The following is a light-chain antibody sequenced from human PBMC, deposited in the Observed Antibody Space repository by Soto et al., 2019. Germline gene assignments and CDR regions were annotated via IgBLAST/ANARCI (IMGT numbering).Light chain of an antibody. CDR1: SSNIGAGYD. CDR3: QSYDSSLRYYV. Sequence: HSVLPQPSSVPWAPGEMVTIAYTGSSSNIGAGYDVHWYRQVPGTAPKLLIYANNSRPSGVPDRFSGSKSGTSASLAITGLQAEDEATYYCQSYDSSLRYYVFGTGTKVTVL. V-gene: IGLV1-40*01. CDR2: ANN. J-gene: IGLJ1*01.